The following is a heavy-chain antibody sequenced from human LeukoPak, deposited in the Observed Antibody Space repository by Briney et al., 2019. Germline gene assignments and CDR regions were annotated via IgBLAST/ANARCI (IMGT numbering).Heavy chain of an antibody. CDR1: GFIFNNYA. Sequence: GGSLRLSCAASGFIFNNYAMSWVRQAPGKGLEWVAFIRYDGSNKYYADSVKGRFTISRDNSKNTLYLQMNSLRAEDAAVYYCAKDSQYSSSWPTYRYYYYGMDVWGQGTTVTVSS. J-gene: IGHJ6*02. CDR3: AKDSQYSSSWPTYRYYYYGMDV. CDR2: IRYDGSNK. V-gene: IGHV3-30*02. D-gene: IGHD6-13*01.